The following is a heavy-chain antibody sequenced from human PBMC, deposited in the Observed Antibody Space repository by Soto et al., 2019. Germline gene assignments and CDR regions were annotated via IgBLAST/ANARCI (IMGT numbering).Heavy chain of an antibody. Sequence: QLQLQESGPGLMKPSETLSLTCTVSGGSISSSSHYWGWIRQPPGKGLEWIGSIYYSGSTYYNPSPKSRATISVDTSKNQFPLKLGSVTAADTAVFYCASHSSYYEISVYYWQWGQGTMVTVSA. CDR1: GGSISSSSHY. D-gene: IGHD3-22*01. J-gene: IGHJ3*01. CDR3: ASHSSYYEISVYYWQ. V-gene: IGHV4-39*01. CDR2: IYYSGST.